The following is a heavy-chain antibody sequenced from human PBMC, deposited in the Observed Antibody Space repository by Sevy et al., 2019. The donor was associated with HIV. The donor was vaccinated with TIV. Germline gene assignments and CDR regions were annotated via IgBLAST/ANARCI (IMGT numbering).Heavy chain of an antibody. Sequence: ASVKVSCKPSGYTFTTFGINWVRQAPGQGLEWMAWINIYNGNTIYAQNLQSRVTLTRDTSTNTAYMELRSLTSDDTAVYYCARMRNLGEPSDPWGQGALVTVSS. D-gene: IGHD3-16*01. CDR3: ARMRNLGEPSDP. V-gene: IGHV1-18*01. CDR1: GYTFTTFG. J-gene: IGHJ5*02. CDR2: INIYNGNT.